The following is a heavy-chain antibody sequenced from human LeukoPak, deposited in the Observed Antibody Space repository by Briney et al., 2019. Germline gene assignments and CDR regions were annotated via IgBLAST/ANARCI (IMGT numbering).Heavy chain of an antibody. CDR2: INPSGGST. CDR3: ARDKGQELRDIVVVPAARYYFDY. J-gene: IGHJ4*02. Sequence: ASVKVSCKASGYTFTSYYMHWVRQAPGQGLEWMGIINPSGGSTSYAQKFQGRVTMTRDTSTSTVYMELSSLRSEDTAVYYCARDKGQELRDIVVVPAARYYFDYWGQGTLATVSS. V-gene: IGHV1-46*01. D-gene: IGHD2-2*01. CDR1: GYTFTSYY.